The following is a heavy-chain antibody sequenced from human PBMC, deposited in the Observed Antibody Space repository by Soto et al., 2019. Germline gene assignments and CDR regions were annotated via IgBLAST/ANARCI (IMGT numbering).Heavy chain of an antibody. D-gene: IGHD6-13*01. V-gene: IGHV1-8*01. J-gene: IGHJ5*02. CDR3: ARGWDSSSWNGGNWFDP. CDR1: GYTFTSYD. Sequence: QVQLVQSGAEVKKPGASVKVSCKASGYTFTSYDINWVRQATGQGLEWMGWMNPNSGNTGYAQKFQGRVNMTRNTSISTAYMERSSLRSEDTAVYYCARGWDSSSWNGGNWFDPWGQGTLVTVSS. CDR2: MNPNSGNT.